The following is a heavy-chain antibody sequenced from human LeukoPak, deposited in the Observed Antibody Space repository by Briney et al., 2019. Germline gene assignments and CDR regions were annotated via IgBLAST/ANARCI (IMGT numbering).Heavy chain of an antibody. CDR1: GFTLTNCA. J-gene: IGHJ5*02. CDR2: LRPGGIT. Sequence: GGALRLSCAASGFTLTNCAMSLVRQAPGRGLEWVRHLRPGGITNYADSVKGRFTISRDNNKNTMYLQMNSLRAEDTAVYYCARDLNYYDSSGYRNWFDPWGQGTLVTVSS. D-gene: IGHD3-22*01. CDR3: ARDLNYYDSSGYRNWFDP. V-gene: IGHV3-23*01.